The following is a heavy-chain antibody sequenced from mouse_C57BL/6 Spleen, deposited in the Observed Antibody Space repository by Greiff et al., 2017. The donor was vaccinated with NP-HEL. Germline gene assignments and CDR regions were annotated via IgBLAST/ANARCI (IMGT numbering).Heavy chain of an antibody. CDR3: ARMGQLRLQGAMDY. CDR2: IYPGSGST. D-gene: IGHD3-2*02. V-gene: IGHV1-55*01. Sequence: VQLQQPGAELVKPGASVKMSCKASGYTFTSYWITWVKQRPGQGLEWIGDIYPGSGSTNYNEKFKSKATLTVDTSSSTAYMQLSGLTSEDSAVYYCARMGQLRLQGAMDYWGQGTSVTVSS. CDR1: GYTFTSYW. J-gene: IGHJ4*01.